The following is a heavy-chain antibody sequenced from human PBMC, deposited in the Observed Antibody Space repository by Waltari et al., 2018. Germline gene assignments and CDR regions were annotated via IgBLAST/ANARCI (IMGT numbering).Heavy chain of an antibody. CDR3: ARDRQQFYYYYGMDV. V-gene: IGHV4-34*01. D-gene: IGHD6-13*01. CDR2: INHSGST. J-gene: IGHJ6*02. Sequence: QVQLQQWGAGLLKPSETLSLTCAVYGGSFSGYYWRWLRQPPGKGLEWIGEINHSGSTNYNPSLKSRVTISVDTSKNQFSLKLSSVTAADTAVYYCARDRQQFYYYYGMDVWGQGTTVTVSS. CDR1: GGSFSGYY.